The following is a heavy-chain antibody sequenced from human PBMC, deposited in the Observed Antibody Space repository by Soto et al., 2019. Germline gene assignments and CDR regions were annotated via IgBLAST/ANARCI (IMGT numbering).Heavy chain of an antibody. D-gene: IGHD3-10*01. CDR3: ARDRNYYGSEMGP. V-gene: IGHV1-69*01. J-gene: IGHJ5*02. Sequence: QVQLVQSGAEVKKPGSSVKVSCKASGGTFSSYAISWVRQAPGQGLEWMGGIIPIFGTANHAQKFQGRVTITADESTSTAYMELSSLSAEDTAVYYCARDRNYYGSEMGPWGQGTLVTVSS. CDR2: IIPIFGTA. CDR1: GGTFSSYA.